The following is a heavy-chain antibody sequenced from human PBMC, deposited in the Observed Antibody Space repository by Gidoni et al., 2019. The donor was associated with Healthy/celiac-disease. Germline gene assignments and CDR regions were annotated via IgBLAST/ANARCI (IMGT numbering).Heavy chain of an antibody. D-gene: IGHD4-17*01. Sequence: QVQLQESGPGLVKPSQTLSLTCTVSGGSISSGGYYWSWIRQHPGKGLEWIGYIYYSGSTYYNPSLKSRVTISVDTSKNQFSLKLSSVTAADTAVYYCARASPTVTTGSGWFDPWGQGTLVTVSS. CDR2: IYYSGST. CDR3: ARASPTVTTGSGWFDP. CDR1: GGSISSGGYY. V-gene: IGHV4-31*03. J-gene: IGHJ5*02.